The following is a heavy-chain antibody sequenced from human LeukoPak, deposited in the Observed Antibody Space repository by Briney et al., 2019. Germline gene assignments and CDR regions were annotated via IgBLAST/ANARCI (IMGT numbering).Heavy chain of an antibody. Sequence: GGSLRLSCAASGFTFSSYSMNWVRQAPGKGLEWVSSISSSSSYIYYADSVKGRFTISRDNAKNSLYLQMNSLRAEDTAVYYCAKDPTLSRITIFGVVTHWGQGTLVTVSS. CDR1: GFTFSSYS. CDR3: AKDPTLSRITIFGVVTH. V-gene: IGHV3-21*04. J-gene: IGHJ4*02. D-gene: IGHD3-3*01. CDR2: ISSSSSYI.